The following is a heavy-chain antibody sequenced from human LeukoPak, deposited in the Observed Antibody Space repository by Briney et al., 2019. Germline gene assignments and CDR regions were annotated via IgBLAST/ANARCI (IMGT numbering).Heavy chain of an antibody. D-gene: IGHD6-6*01. CDR2: IYYSGST. CDR3: ARYSRAKRQLVRVSWLDP. CDR1: GGSISSYY. Sequence: PSETLSLTCTVSGGSISSYYWTWIRQPPGKGLEWIGYIYYSGSTNYNPSLKSRVTISVDTSKNQFSLKLSSVTAADTPVYYCARYSRAKRQLVRVSWLDPWGQGTLVTVSS. V-gene: IGHV4-59*01. J-gene: IGHJ5*02.